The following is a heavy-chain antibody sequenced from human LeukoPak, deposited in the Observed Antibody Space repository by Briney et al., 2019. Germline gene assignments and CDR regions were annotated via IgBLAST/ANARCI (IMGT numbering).Heavy chain of an antibody. CDR1: GFTFSNYV. CDR2: ISSRSIYI. D-gene: IGHD3-10*01. V-gene: IGHV3-21*01. CDR3: ATLGVRGAPYYFDY. Sequence: GGSLRPSCAASGFTFSNYVMTWARQAPGKGLEWVSSISSRSIYIYYADSVKGRFTISRDNAKNSLYLQMNSLRAEDTAVYYCATLGVRGAPYYFDYWGQGTLVTVSS. J-gene: IGHJ4*02.